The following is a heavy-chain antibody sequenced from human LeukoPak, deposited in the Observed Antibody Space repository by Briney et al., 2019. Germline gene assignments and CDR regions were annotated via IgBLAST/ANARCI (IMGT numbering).Heavy chain of an antibody. CDR1: GFTVSSNY. Sequence: GGSLRLSCAASGFTVSSNYMSWVRQAPGKGLEWVSVIYSGGSTYYADSVKGRFTISRDNSKNTLYLQMNSLRAEDTAVYYCARGPWSVWFGELLRGGYYYMDVWGKGTTVTISS. CDR2: IYSGGST. CDR3: ARGPWSVWFGELLRGGYYYMDV. J-gene: IGHJ6*03. V-gene: IGHV3-53*01. D-gene: IGHD3-10*01.